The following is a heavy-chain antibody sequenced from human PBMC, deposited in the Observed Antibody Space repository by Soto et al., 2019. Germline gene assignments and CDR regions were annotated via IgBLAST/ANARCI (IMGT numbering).Heavy chain of an antibody. J-gene: IGHJ4*02. CDR3: ARVLRRSLDY. CDR2: INHSGST. CDR1: GGSFSGYY. V-gene: IGHV4-34*01. Sequence: SETLSLTCAVYGGSFSGYYWSWIRQPPGKGLEWIGEINHSGSTNYNPSLKSRVTISVDTSKNQFSLKLSSVTAADTAVYYCARVLRRSLDYWGQGTLVTVSS.